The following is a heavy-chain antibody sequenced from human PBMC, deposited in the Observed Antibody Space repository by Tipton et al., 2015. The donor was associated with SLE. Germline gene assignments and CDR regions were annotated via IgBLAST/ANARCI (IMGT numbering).Heavy chain of an antibody. CDR1: GFPFRRYA. D-gene: IGHD6-13*01. J-gene: IGHJ4*02. CDR2: TSPSGGST. CDR3: AKAGQQLVPGYFDY. Sequence: SLRLSCAASGFPFRRYAMSWVRQAPGKGLEWVSSTSPSGGSTYYADSVKGRFTISRDNSKNTLYLQMNSLRADDTAVYYCAKAGQQLVPGYFDYWGQGALVTVSS. V-gene: IGHV3-23*01.